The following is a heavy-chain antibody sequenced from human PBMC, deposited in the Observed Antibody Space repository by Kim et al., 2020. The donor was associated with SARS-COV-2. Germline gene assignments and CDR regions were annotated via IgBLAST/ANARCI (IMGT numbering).Heavy chain of an antibody. V-gene: IGHV4-61*01. J-gene: IGHJ6*02. CDR1: GGSVSSGSYY. Sequence: SETLSLTCTVSGGSVSSGSYYWSWIRQPPGKGLEWIGYIYYSGSTNYNPSLKSRVTISVDTSKNQFSLKLSSVTAADTAVYYCARAGEYDILTGYASHYYYHGMDVWGQGTTVTVSS. CDR3: ARAGEYDILTGYASHYYYHGMDV. D-gene: IGHD3-9*01. CDR2: IYYSGST.